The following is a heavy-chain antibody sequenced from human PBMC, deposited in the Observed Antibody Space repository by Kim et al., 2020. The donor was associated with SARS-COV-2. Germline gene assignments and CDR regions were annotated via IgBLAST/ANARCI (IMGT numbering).Heavy chain of an antibody. CDR2: INPNSGGT. J-gene: IGHJ5*02. D-gene: IGHD1-26*01. CDR1: GYTFTGYY. V-gene: IGHV1-2*06. Sequence: ASVKVSCKASGYTFTGYYMHWVRQAPGQGLEWMGRINPNSGGTNYAQKFQGRVTMTRDTSISTAYMELSRLRSDDTAVYYCARSPVRLNTIVGATGGWFDPWGQGTLVTVSS. CDR3: ARSPVRLNTIVGATGGWFDP.